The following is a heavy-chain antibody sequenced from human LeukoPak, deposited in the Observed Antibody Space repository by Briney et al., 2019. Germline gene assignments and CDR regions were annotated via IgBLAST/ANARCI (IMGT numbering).Heavy chain of an antibody. CDR2: IWYDGSNK. D-gene: IGHD3-22*01. CDR1: GFTVSSNY. V-gene: IGHV3-33*08. Sequence: PGGSVRLSCAASGFTVSSNYMSWVRQAPGKGLEWVAVIWYDGSNKYYADSVKGRFTISRDNSKNTLYLQMNSLRAEDTAVYYCAREYPPRYYYDISGYLDYWGQGTLVTVSS. CDR3: AREYPPRYYYDISGYLDY. J-gene: IGHJ4*02.